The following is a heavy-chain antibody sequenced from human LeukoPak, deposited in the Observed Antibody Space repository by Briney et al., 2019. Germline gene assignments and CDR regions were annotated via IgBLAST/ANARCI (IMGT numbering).Heavy chain of an antibody. CDR3: ARSQYSSSPLDY. J-gene: IGHJ4*02. Sequence: SETLSLTCTVSGGSISSGGYYWSWIRQPPGKGLEWIGYIYHSGSTYYNPSLKSRVTISVDRSKNQFSLKLSSVTAADTAVYYCARSQYSSSPLDYWGQGTLVTVSS. CDR2: IYHSGST. V-gene: IGHV4-30-2*01. CDR1: GGSISSGGYY. D-gene: IGHD6-6*01.